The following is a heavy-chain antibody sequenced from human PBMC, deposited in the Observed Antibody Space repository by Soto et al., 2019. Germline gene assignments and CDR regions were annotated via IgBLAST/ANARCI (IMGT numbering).Heavy chain of an antibody. CDR2: INAGNGNT. CDR3: ARALTRLPTFDI. J-gene: IGHJ3*02. D-gene: IGHD4-17*01. Sequence: ASVKVSCKASGYTFPSYAMHWVRQAPGQRLEWMGWINAGNGNTKYSQKFQGRVTITRDTSASTAYMELSSLRSEDTAVYYCARALTRLPTFDIWGQGTMVTVSS. CDR1: GYTFPSYA. V-gene: IGHV1-3*01.